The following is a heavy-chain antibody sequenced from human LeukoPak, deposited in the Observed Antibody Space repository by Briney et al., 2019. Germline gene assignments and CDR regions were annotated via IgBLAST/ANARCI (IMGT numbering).Heavy chain of an antibody. V-gene: IGHV4-39*01. CDR3: AIAAAYYWYFDL. D-gene: IGHD6-13*01. Sequence: KPSETLSLTCTVSGGSISSSSYYWGWIRQPPGKGLEWIGSIYYSGSTYYNPSLKSRVTISVDTSKNQFSLKLSSVTAADTAVYYCAIAAAYYWYFDLWGRGTLVTVSS. J-gene: IGHJ2*01. CDR2: IYYSGST. CDR1: GGSISSSSYY.